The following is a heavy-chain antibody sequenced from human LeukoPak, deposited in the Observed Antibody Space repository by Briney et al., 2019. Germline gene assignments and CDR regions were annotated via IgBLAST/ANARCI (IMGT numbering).Heavy chain of an antibody. CDR1: GYTFTGYY. V-gene: IGHV1-2*02. Sequence: ASVKVSCTASGYTFTGYYMHWVRQAPGQGLEWMGWMNPYSGGTNYAQKFQGRVTMTRGTSISTAYMELRRLSSDDTAIYYCARPYCNGGSCHDYFDYWGQGTLVSVSS. D-gene: IGHD2-15*01. CDR3: ARPYCNGGSCHDYFDY. CDR2: MNPYSGGT. J-gene: IGHJ4*02.